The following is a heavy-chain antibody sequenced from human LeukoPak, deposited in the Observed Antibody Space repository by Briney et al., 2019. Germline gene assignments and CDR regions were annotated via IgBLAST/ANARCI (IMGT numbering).Heavy chain of an antibody. CDR1: GFTFSSYW. V-gene: IGHV3-74*01. CDR2: ITSEGSSR. Sequence: GGSLRLSCAASGFTFSSYWMHWVRQVPGKGLVWVSRITSEGSSRSYADSVKGRFTISRDNAKNTLYLQMISLRAEDTAVYYCARGSSVVALDWGQGTLVTVSS. J-gene: IGHJ4*02. CDR3: ARGSSVVALD. D-gene: IGHD2-15*01.